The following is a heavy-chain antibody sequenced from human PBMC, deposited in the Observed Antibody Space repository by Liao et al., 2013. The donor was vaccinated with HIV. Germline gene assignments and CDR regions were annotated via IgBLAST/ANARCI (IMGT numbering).Heavy chain of an antibody. J-gene: IGHJ6*03. CDR1: GGSFTGYY. D-gene: IGHD4-23*01. CDR2: INHSGSA. Sequence: QVQLQQWGAGLLKPSETLSLTCAVYGGSFTGYYWTWIRQPPGKGLEWIGEINHSGSANYNPSLKSRLAISIDTSKNQFSLKLSSVTAADTAVYYCARGGGVFYYMDVWDKGDHGHRLL. V-gene: IGHV4-34*01. CDR3: ARGGGVFYYMDV.